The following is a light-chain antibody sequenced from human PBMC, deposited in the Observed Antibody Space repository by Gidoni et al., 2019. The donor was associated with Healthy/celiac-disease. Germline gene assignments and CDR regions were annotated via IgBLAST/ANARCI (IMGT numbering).Light chain of an antibody. J-gene: IGLJ1*01. CDR1: SSDVGGYNY. CDR3: SSYTSSSTGYV. V-gene: IGLV2-14*01. Sequence: QSALTQPASVSASPGQSITISCTGTSSDVGGYNYVSWYQQHPGNAPKLMIYDVSNRPSGVSNRFSGSKSGNTASLTISGLQAEDEADYYCSSYTSSSTGYVFGTGTKVTVL. CDR2: DVS.